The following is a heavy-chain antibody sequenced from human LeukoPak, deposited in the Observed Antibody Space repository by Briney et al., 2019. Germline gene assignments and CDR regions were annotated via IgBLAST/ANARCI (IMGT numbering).Heavy chain of an antibody. CDR1: GFTFDDYA. CDR2: ISWNSVTI. Sequence: GRSLRLSCAASGFTFDDYAMHWVRQAPGKGLEWVSGISWNSVTIVYADSVKGRFTISRDNAKNSLYLQMNSLRAEDTALYYCAKDEFVASDFTGAFDIWGQGTMVTVSS. D-gene: IGHD2-8*02. J-gene: IGHJ3*02. CDR3: AKDEFVASDFTGAFDI. V-gene: IGHV3-9*01.